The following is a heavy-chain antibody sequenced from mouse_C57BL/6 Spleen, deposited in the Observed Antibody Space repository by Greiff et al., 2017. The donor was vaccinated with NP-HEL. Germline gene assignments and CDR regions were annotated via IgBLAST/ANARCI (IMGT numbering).Heavy chain of an antibody. CDR1: GYTFTSYW. CDR2: IDPSDSYT. Sequence: VQLQQPGAELVKPGASVKLSCKASGYTFTSYWMQWVKQRPGQGLEWIGEIDPSDSYTNYNQKFKGKATLTVDTSSSTAYMQLSSLTSEDSAVYYCARYLYGYDGAYWGQGTLVTVSA. V-gene: IGHV1-50*01. D-gene: IGHD2-2*01. J-gene: IGHJ3*01. CDR3: ARYLYGYDGAY.